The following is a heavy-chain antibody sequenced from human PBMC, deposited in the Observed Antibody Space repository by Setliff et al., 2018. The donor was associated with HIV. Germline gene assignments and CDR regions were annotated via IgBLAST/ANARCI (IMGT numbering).Heavy chain of an antibody. CDR3: ARLGAVAGPPEDS. J-gene: IGHJ4*02. V-gene: IGHV4-39*01. CDR1: SGSIRSENYF. Sequence: SETLSLTCTVFSGSIRSENYFWGWIRQPPGKGLEWIGSLYYSGNTLYNPSLKSRFTLSIDTSKNQFSLRLTSVTASDTAVYYCARLGAVAGPPEDSWGQGTLVTVSS. CDR2: LYYSGNT. D-gene: IGHD6-19*01.